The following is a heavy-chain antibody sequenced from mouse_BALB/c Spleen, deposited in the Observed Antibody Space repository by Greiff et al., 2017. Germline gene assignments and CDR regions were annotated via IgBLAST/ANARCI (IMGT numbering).Heavy chain of an antibody. D-gene: IGHD4-1*01. V-gene: IGHV3-5*02. CDR2: IYYSGTI. J-gene: IGHJ2*01. CDR3: ARRDKRGPFDY. Sequence: EVKLEESGPGLVKPSQTVSLTCTVTGISITTGNYRWSWIRQFPGNKLEWIGYIYYSGTITYNPSLTSRTTITRDTSKNQFFLEMNSLTAEDTATYYCARRDKRGPFDYWGQGTTLTVSS. CDR1: GISITTGNYR.